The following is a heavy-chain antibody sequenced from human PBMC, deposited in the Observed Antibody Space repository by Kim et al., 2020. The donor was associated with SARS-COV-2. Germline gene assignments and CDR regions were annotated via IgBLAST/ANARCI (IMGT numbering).Heavy chain of an antibody. J-gene: IGHJ4*02. CDR1: GFTFSSYA. CDR2: ISGSGGST. D-gene: IGHD3-9*01. CDR3: AKEERPYDILTGYQY. V-gene: IGHV3-23*01. Sequence: GGSLRLSCAASGFTFSSYAMSWVRQALGKGLEWVSAISGSGGSTYYADSVKGRFTISRDNSKNTLYLQMNSLRAEDTAVYYCAKEERPYDILTGYQYWGQGTLVTVSS.